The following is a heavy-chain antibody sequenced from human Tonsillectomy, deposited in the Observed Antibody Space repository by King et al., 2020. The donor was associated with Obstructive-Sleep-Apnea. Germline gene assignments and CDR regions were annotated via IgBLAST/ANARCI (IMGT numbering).Heavy chain of an antibody. CDR1: GFTFSSYG. CDR3: ARVTSGSYPALDY. V-gene: IGHV3-33*01. Sequence: VQLVESGGGVVQPGRSLRLSCAASGFTFSSYGMHWVRQAPGKGLEWVAVIWYDGSNKYYADSVKGRFTISRDNSKNTLYLQMNSLRAEDTAVYYCARVTSGSYPALDYWGQGTLVTVSS. CDR2: IWYDGSNK. J-gene: IGHJ4*02. D-gene: IGHD1-26*01.